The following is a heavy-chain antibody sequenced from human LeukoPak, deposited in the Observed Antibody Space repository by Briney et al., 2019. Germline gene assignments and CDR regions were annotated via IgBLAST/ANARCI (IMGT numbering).Heavy chain of an antibody. CDR3: AREGYYGSGSPPSLYFDY. CDR1: GFTFSKYD. Sequence: GGSLRLSCVAAGFTFSKYDMYWVRQVTGKRLECVSAIGVGGDTKYSDSVKGRFTISRDNSRSTLYLQMNSLRPEDTAIYYCAREGYYGSGSPPSLYFDYWGQGTLVTVSS. D-gene: IGHD3-10*01. CDR2: IGVGGDT. J-gene: IGHJ4*02. V-gene: IGHV3-13*01.